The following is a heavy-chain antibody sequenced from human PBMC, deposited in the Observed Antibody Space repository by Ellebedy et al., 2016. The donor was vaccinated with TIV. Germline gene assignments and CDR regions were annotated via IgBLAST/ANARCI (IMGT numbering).Heavy chain of an antibody. CDR2: INHSGST. CDR3: AKSLHYSRSSFFDS. V-gene: IGHV4-34*01. CDR1: GGSFSGYY. Sequence: SETLSLXCAVYGGSFSGYYWTWIRQPPGKGLEWIGEINHSGSTKYNSSLKSRVTISIDTSKNQFSLKLSSVTAADTAVYYCAKSLHYSRSSFFDSWGPGTLVTVSS. J-gene: IGHJ4*02. D-gene: IGHD6-6*01.